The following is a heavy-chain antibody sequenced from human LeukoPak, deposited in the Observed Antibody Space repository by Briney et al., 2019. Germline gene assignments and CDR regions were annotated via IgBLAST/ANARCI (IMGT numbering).Heavy chain of an antibody. V-gene: IGHV3-7*03. CDR1: GFTFSSYW. CDR3: ARDQVDSSGWYGGYYFDY. J-gene: IGHJ4*02. CDR2: IKQDGSEK. Sequence: GGSLRLSCAASGFTFSSYWMSWVRQAPGKGLEWLANIKQDGSEKYYVDSVKGRFTISRDNAKNSLYLQMNSLRAEDTAVYYCARDQVDSSGWYGGYYFDYWGQGTLVTVSS. D-gene: IGHD6-19*01.